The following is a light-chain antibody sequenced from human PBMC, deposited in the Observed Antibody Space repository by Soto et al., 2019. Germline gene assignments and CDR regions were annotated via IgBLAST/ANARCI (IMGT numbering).Light chain of an antibody. CDR3: QQTFVTPWT. J-gene: IGKJ1*01. Sequence: DIQLTQFPSPLSASLGDKWTITCLSIQTINTYLNWYQQKSGKAPKLLIYAASSLHSGVPSRFRGSGSGTNFTLTISDLQPEDFATYSCQQTFVTPWTFGQGTKVDFK. CDR1: QTINTY. CDR2: AAS. V-gene: IGKV1-39*01.